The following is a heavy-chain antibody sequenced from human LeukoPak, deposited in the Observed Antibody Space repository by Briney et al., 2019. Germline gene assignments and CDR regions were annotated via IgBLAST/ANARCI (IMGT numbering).Heavy chain of an antibody. Sequence: PGGSLRLSCAASGFTFSNYWMHWVRQAPGKGLVWVSRINSDGINTSYADSVKGRFTISRDNSKNTLYLQMNSLRAEDTAVYYCARAQRPMDYWGQGTLVTVSS. D-gene: IGHD1-1*01. CDR1: GFTFSNYW. V-gene: IGHV3-74*01. J-gene: IGHJ4*02. CDR2: INSDGINT. CDR3: ARAQRPMDY.